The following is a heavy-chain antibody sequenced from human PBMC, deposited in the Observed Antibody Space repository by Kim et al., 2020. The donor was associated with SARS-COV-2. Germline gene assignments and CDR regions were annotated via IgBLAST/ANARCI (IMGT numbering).Heavy chain of an antibody. CDR1: GFTFSSYA. CDR2: ISYDGSNI. Sequence: GGSLRLSCAASGFTFSSYAMHWVRQAPGKGLEWVAVISYDGSNIYYADSVKGRFTISRDNSKNTLYLQMNSLRAEDTAVYYCAREFLAALWFGVSGDYWGQGTLVTVSS. D-gene: IGHD3-10*01. CDR3: AREFLAALWFGVSGDY. V-gene: IGHV3-30-3*01. J-gene: IGHJ4*02.